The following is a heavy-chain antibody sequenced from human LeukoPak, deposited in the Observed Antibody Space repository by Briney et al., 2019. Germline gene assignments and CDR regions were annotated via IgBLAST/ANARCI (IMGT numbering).Heavy chain of an antibody. D-gene: IGHD6-13*01. CDR2: IGCSCCST. V-gene: IGHV3-23*01. Sequence: AGSLTLSCPASGLSFSRYAMSWGRHPAGTGLGWVSAIGCSCCSTFHAHSVQGRFIISRDNYKNTLYLQMNSLRAEDTAPYYCARDSRHLSSTRGGLTATRGAFFDYWGQGTLVTVSS. CDR3: ARDSRHLSSTRGGLTATRGAFFDY. J-gene: IGHJ4*02. CDR1: GLSFSRYA.